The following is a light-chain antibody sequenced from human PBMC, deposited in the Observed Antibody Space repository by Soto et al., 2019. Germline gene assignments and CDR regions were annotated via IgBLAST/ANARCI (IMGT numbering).Light chain of an antibody. Sequence: DIQMTQSPSTLSASVGDRVTITCRASQSISSWLAWYQQKPGKAPKLLIYDASSLESGVPSRFSGSGSGTEFTLTISSLQPDDFATYYCQQYNSYSQTFGQVTKVDIK. CDR1: QSISSW. J-gene: IGKJ1*01. V-gene: IGKV1-5*01. CDR2: DAS. CDR3: QQYNSYSQT.